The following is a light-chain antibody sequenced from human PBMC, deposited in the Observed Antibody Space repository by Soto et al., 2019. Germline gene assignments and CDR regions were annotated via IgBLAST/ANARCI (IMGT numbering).Light chain of an antibody. V-gene: IGKV3-15*01. CDR3: QHYNNWPPCT. CDR2: GAS. Sequence: EIVMTQSPATLSVSPGQRATLSCRASQSVSNNFAWYQQKPGQAPRLLIYGASTRATGIPARFSGSGSGTDFPLTIISLQSEDFAIYYCQHYNNWPPCTFGQGNKVEIK. CDR1: QSVSNN. J-gene: IGKJ1*01.